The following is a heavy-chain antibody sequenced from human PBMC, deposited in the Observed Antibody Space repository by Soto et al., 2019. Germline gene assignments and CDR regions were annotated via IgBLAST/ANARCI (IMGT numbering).Heavy chain of an antibody. J-gene: IGHJ2*01. V-gene: IGHV3-74*01. CDR1: GFTFSSYW. CDR2: INSDGSSA. D-gene: IGHD1-26*01. Sequence: GGSLRLSCAASGFTFSSYWMHWVRQAPGKGLVWVSRINSDGSSASYADSVKGRFTISRDNAKNTLYLQMNSLRAEDTAVYYCARGGSLNWYFDLWGRGTLVTVSS. CDR3: ARGGSLNWYFDL.